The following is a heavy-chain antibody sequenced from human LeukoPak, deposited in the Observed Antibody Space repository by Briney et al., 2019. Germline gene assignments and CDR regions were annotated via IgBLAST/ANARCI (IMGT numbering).Heavy chain of an antibody. CDR2: ISGSGGST. V-gene: IGHV3-23*01. D-gene: IGHD1-7*01. CDR1: GFTFSSYG. CDR3: AKDLNLRYFDY. J-gene: IGHJ4*02. Sequence: GGSLRLSCAASGFTFSSYGMSWVRQAPGKGLEWVSAISGSGGSTYYADSVKGRFTISRDNSKNTMYLQMNSLRAEDTAVYYCAKDLNLRYFDYWGQGTLVTVSS.